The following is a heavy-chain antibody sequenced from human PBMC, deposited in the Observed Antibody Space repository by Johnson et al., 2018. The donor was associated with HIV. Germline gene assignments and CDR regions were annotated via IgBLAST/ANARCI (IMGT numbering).Heavy chain of an antibody. Sequence: ATGFSFDDYAMYWVRQAPGKGLEWVSDISWNSGSIGYADSVKGRFTISRDNSKNTRYLQMNSLRPEDTALYYCARPSEPNYGGNSGMWWNAFDIWGQGTKVTVSS. D-gene: IGHD4-23*01. CDR1: GFSFDDYA. CDR2: ISWNSGSI. V-gene: IGHV3-9*01. J-gene: IGHJ3*02. CDR3: ARPSEPNYGGNSGMWWNAFDI.